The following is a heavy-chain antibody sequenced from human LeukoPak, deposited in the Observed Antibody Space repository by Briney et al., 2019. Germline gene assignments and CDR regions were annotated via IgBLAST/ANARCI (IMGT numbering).Heavy chain of an antibody. V-gene: IGHV3-23*01. D-gene: IGHD6-13*01. Sequence: GGSLTLSCAASGFTFSSYAMSWVRHRPGPGLELVSAMSVSGGITYYPDSVKGRFTISRDNSKNTLYLQMKSLRAEDTAVYYCAKEIQYSSSWLAGGAFDIWGQGTMVTVSS. CDR3: AKEIQYSSSWLAGGAFDI. J-gene: IGHJ3*02. CDR1: GFTFSSYA. CDR2: MSVSGGIT.